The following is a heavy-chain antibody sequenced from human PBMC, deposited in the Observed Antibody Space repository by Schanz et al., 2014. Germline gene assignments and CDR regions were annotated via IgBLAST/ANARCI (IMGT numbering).Heavy chain of an antibody. Sequence: QVQLVQSGAEVKKAGASVKVSCKASGYTFTSYGITWVRQAPGQGLEWMGWINPNNGGTNYAQKFQGRVTMTRDTSISTAYMEMTRLTSDDTAVYYCARDGIGADKRWGQGTLVTVSS. D-gene: IGHD6-13*01. CDR3: ARDGIGADKR. J-gene: IGHJ4*02. CDR2: INPNNGGT. CDR1: GYTFTSYG. V-gene: IGHV1-2*02.